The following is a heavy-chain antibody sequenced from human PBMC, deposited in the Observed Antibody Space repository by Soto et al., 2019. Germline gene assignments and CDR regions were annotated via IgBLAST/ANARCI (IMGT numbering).Heavy chain of an antibody. CDR2: ISSSSSYI. CDR3: ARGIVNDYGDYGWFDP. D-gene: IGHD4-17*01. CDR1: GFTFSSYS. Sequence: GGSLRLSCAASGFTFSSYSMNWVRQAPGKGLEWVSSISSSSSYIYYADSVKGRFTISRDNAKNSLYLQMNSLRAEDTAVYYCARGIVNDYGDYGWFDPWGQGTLVTVSS. J-gene: IGHJ5*02. V-gene: IGHV3-21*01.